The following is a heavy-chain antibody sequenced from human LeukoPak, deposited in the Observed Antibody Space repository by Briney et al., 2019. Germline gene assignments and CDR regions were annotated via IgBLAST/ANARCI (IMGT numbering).Heavy chain of an antibody. CDR3: ARETVAAYYYYYGMDV. D-gene: IGHD4-23*01. V-gene: IGHV1-46*01. CDR1: GYTFTSYY. Sequence: ASVKVSCKASGYTFTSYYMHWVRQAPGQGLEWMGIINPSGGSTSYAQKFQGRVTMTGDTSTSTVYMELSSLRSEDTAVYYCARETVAAYYYYYGMDVWGQGTTVTVSS. CDR2: INPSGGST. J-gene: IGHJ6*02.